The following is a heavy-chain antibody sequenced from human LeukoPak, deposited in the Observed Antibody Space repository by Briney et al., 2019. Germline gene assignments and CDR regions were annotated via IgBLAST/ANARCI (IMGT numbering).Heavy chain of an antibody. D-gene: IGHD1-26*01. CDR3: ASRRVGATKRFDY. V-gene: IGHV4-39*07. Sequence: SETLSLTCTVSGGSISGSSNYWGWIRQPPGKGLEWVGTIYYSGSTNYNPSLKSRVTISVDTSKNQFSLKLSSVTAADTAVYYCASRRVGATKRFDYWGQGTLVTVSS. J-gene: IGHJ4*02. CDR1: GGSISGSSNY. CDR2: IYYSGST.